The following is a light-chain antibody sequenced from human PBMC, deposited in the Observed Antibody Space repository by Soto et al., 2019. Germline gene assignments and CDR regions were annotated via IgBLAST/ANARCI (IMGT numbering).Light chain of an antibody. CDR3: HQRRNWLT. V-gene: IGKV3-11*01. CDR2: DAS. J-gene: IGKJ4*01. CDR1: QSVSSY. Sequence: EIVLTQSPATLSLSPGERATLSCRASQSVSSYLAWYQQKPGQAPRLVIYDASTRATGIPARFSGSGSGTDFTLTISNLEPEDFAVYYCHQRRNWLTFGGGTKVEIK.